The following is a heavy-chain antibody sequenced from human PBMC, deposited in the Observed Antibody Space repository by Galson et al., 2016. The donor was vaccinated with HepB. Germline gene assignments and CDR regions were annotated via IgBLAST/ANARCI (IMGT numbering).Heavy chain of an antibody. CDR1: GFSFGSYT. J-gene: IGHJ6*02. CDR3: AKRPYSYGWHYGMDV. V-gene: IGHV3-23*01. D-gene: IGHD5-18*01. Sequence: SLRLSCAASGFSFGSYTMSWVRQAPGKGLEWVSGITSGGTTYYADSVKGRFTISRDSSKNILYLQMKSLRDEDTAVYYFAKRPYSYGWHYGMDVWGQGTTVTVSS. CDR2: ITSGGTT.